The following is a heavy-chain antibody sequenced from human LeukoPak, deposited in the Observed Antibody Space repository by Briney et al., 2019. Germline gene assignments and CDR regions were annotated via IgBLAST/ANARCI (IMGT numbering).Heavy chain of an antibody. D-gene: IGHD5-18*01. Sequence: PGGSLRLSCAASGFTFSNAWMSWVRQAPGKGLEWVGRIKSKTDGGTTDYAAPVKGRFTISRDDSKNTLYLQMNSLRAEDTAVYYCARSRNGYPWDWGQGTLVTVSS. V-gene: IGHV3-15*05. CDR3: ARSRNGYPWD. CDR1: GFTFSNAW. CDR2: IKSKTDGGTT. J-gene: IGHJ4*02.